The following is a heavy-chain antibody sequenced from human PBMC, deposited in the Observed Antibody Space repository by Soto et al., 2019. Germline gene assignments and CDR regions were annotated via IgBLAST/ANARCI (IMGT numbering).Heavy chain of an antibody. CDR2: IYYSGTT. Sequence: SETLSLTCGVSGDTISTGGYSWAWIRQPPGKGLEWIGHIYYSGTTYYNPSLKSRVTMSVDTPKNQFSLKLTSVTAADTAVYYCARGSGNPYFDYWGQGTLVTVSS. V-gene: IGHV4-30-4*07. D-gene: IGHD1-26*01. J-gene: IGHJ4*02. CDR1: GDTISTGGYS. CDR3: ARGSGNPYFDY.